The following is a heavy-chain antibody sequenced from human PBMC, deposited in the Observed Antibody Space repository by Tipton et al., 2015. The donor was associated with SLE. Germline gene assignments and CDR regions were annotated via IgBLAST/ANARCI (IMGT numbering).Heavy chain of an antibody. Sequence: SLRLSCAASGFTFSSYGMHWVRQAPGKGLEWVAFIRYDGSDKFYADSVKGRFTISTDNSKNSLYLQMNSLRAEDTAVYYCARTNLIAARQRGVFDYWGQGTLVPVSS. CDR2: IRYDGSDK. V-gene: IGHV3-33*01. D-gene: IGHD6-6*01. J-gene: IGHJ4*02. CDR3: ARTNLIAARQRGVFDY. CDR1: GFTFSSYG.